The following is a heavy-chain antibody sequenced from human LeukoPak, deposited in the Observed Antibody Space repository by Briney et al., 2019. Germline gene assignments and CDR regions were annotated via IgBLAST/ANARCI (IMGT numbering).Heavy chain of an antibody. CDR1: GGSISNYY. Sequence: SETLSLTCTVSGGSISNYYWSWIRQPPGKGLEWIGYIYYSGSSNYNPSLKSRVTISVDTSKNQFSLKLSSVAAADTAVYYCATNAAVATSRSWFDPWGQGTLVTVSS. CDR3: ATNAAVATSRSWFDP. V-gene: IGHV4-59*08. J-gene: IGHJ5*02. D-gene: IGHD6-19*01. CDR2: IYYSGSS.